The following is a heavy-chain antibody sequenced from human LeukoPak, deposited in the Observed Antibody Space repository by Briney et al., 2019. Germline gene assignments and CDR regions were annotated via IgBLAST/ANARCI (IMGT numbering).Heavy chain of an antibody. CDR2: TRQDGSET. D-gene: IGHD2-21*01. V-gene: IGHV3-7*01. Sequence: AGSLTLSCAAYGFTFSNYWMNWVRQAQGKGMEWVAKTRQDGSETYYADSVKGRFTISRDNAKNSLYLQMNYLRAEDTAVYYCARLIDYWGQGTLVTVSS. J-gene: IGHJ4*02. CDR1: GFTFSNYW. CDR3: ARLIDY.